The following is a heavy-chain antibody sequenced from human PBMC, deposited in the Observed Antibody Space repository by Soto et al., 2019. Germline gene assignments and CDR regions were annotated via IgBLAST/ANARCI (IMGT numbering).Heavy chain of an antibody. CDR1: GFTFSSYA. V-gene: IGHV3-23*01. CDR3: AKDPGKGYCSSTSCYYNWFDP. CDR2: ISGSGGST. J-gene: IGHJ5*02. Sequence: GGSLRLSCAASGFTFSSYAMSWVRQAPGKGLEWVSAISGSGGSTYYADPVKGRFTISRDNSKNTLYLQMNSLRAEDTAVYYCAKDPGKGYCSSTSCYYNWFDPWGQGTLVTVSS. D-gene: IGHD2-2*01.